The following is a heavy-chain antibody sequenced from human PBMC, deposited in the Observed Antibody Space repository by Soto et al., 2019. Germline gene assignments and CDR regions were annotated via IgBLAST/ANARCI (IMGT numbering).Heavy chain of an antibody. J-gene: IGHJ4*02. D-gene: IGHD3-10*01. Sequence: ASVKVSCKASGYTFASYAISWMRQAPGQGLEWMGWISTNKGNTNYAQKLQGRVTMTTDTSTSTAYMELRSLRSDDTAVYYCARDPTGITIPVDYWGQGTLVTVSS. CDR1: GYTFASYA. CDR2: ISTNKGNT. V-gene: IGHV1-18*01. CDR3: ARDPTGITIPVDY.